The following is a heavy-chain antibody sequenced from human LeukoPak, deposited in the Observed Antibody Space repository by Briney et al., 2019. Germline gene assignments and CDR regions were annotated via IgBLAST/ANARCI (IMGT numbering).Heavy chain of an antibody. V-gene: IGHV1-8*01. D-gene: IGHD2-21*02. CDR1: GYTFTSYD. Sequence: ASVKVSCKASGYTFTSYDINWVRQATGQGLEWMGWMNPNSGNTGYAQKFQGRVTMTRNTSISTAYMELSSLRSEDTAVYYCARVTYCGGDCYWGNDYWGQGTLVTVSS. CDR3: ARVTYCGGDCYWGNDY. CDR2: MNPNSGNT. J-gene: IGHJ4*02.